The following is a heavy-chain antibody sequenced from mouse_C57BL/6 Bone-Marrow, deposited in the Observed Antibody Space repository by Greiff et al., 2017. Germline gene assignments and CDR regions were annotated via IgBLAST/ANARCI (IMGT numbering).Heavy chain of an antibody. CDR3: AGGSYFDY. Sequence: EVQLQQSGPVLVKPGASVKMSCKASGFTFTDYYMNWVKQSHGKSLEWIGVINPYNGGTRYTQKFKGQATLTVDKSSSTAYMQLNSLQSADTAYYYSAGGSYFDYWGKGTTLTVSS. J-gene: IGHJ2*01. CDR2: INPYNGGT. CDR1: GFTFTDYY. V-gene: IGHV1-19*01.